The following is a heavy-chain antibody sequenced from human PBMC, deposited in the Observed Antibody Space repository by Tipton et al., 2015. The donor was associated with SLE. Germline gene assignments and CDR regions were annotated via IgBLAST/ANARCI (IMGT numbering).Heavy chain of an antibody. CDR3: ARDDGGAFDF. J-gene: IGHJ3*01. Sequence: GSLRLSCAASGFTFSDYYMSWVRQAPGKGLEWVANIKQDGSEKYYVDSVKGRFTISRDNAKNSLYLQMISLRAEDTAVYYCARDDGGAFDFWGQGTMVTVSS. CDR1: GFTFSDYY. CDR2: IKQDGSEK. D-gene: IGHD3-16*01. V-gene: IGHV3-7*03.